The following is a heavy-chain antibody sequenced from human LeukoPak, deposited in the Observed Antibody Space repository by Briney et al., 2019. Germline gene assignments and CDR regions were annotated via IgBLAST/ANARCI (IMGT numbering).Heavy chain of an antibody. Sequence: ASVKVSCKASCYTFTSYGISWVRQAPGQGLEWMGWISAYNGNTNYAQKLQGRVTMTTDTSTSTAYMELRSLRSDDTAVYYCARDSSGWSTNWFDPWGQGTLVTVSS. D-gene: IGHD6-19*01. CDR1: CYTFTSYG. V-gene: IGHV1-18*01. CDR3: ARDSSGWSTNWFDP. CDR2: ISAYNGNT. J-gene: IGHJ5*02.